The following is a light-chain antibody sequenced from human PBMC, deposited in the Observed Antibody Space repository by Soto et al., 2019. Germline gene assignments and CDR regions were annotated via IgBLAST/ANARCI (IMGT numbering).Light chain of an antibody. CDR3: LQAIQAPRT. CDR2: LGS. J-gene: IGKJ1*01. V-gene: IGKV2-28*01. Sequence: DSVLTQSPLSLPVTPGEPASISCRSSQRLLHSNGNIYLDWYLQKPGQSLQLLIYLGSIRASGVPDMFSGSGSGTDFTLKITRVEAEDVGVYYCLQAIQAPRTFGLGTKVEIK. CDR1: QRLLHSNGNIY.